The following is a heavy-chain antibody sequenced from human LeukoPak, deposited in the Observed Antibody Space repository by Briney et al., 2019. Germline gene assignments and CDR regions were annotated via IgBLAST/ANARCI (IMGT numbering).Heavy chain of an antibody. CDR3: ARAYRDAFDI. V-gene: IGHV4-34*01. D-gene: IGHD1-26*01. CDR1: SGSFSGFY. Sequence: SETLSLTCAVYSGSFSGFYWTWIRQPPGKGLEWIGQINHSRSTHYNPSPKSRVTISVDTSKNQFSLKLSSVTAADTAVYYCARAYRDAFDIWGQGTMVTVSS. J-gene: IGHJ3*02. CDR2: INHSRST.